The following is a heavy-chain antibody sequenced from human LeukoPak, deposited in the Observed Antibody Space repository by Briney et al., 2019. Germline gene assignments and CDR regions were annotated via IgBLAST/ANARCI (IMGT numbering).Heavy chain of an antibody. CDR1: GYSFTSYW. J-gene: IGHJ5*02. Sequence: GESLKISCKGSGYSFTSYWIAWVRQMPGKGLECMGIIYPGDSDTRCSPSFQGQVTISADKSISTAYLQWSSLKASDTAMYYCARLVLVGATRNWFDPWGQGTLVTVSS. CDR3: ARLVLVGATRNWFDP. D-gene: IGHD1-26*01. CDR2: IYPGDSDT. V-gene: IGHV5-51*01.